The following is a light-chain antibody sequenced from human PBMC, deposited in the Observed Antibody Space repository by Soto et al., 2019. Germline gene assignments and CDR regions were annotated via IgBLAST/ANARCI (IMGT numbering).Light chain of an antibody. CDR3: AAWDDSLSGVV. V-gene: IGLV1-47*03. J-gene: IGLJ3*02. Sequence: QSVLTQPPSASGTPGQRVTISCSGSSSNIGSNYAYWYQQLPGTAPKLLIYRNNQRPSGVPDRFSGSKSGTSASLAISGLWSEDEANYYCAAWDDSLSGVVFGGGTKLTVL. CDR1: SSNIGSNY. CDR2: RNN.